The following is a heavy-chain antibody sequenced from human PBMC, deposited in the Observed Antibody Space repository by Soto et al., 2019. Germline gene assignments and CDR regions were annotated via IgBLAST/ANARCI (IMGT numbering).Heavy chain of an antibody. J-gene: IGHJ6*02. CDR2: INPNSGGT. CDR1: GYTFTGYY. Sequence: ASVKVSCKASGYTFTGYYMHWVRQAPGQGLEWMGWINPNSGGTNYAQKFQGWVTMTRDTSISTAYMELSRLGSDDTAVYYCARGGVDSGKTLVATPNYGRNYGMDVWGQGTTVTVSS. D-gene: IGHD5-12*01. V-gene: IGHV1-2*04. CDR3: ARGGVDSGKTLVATPNYGRNYGMDV.